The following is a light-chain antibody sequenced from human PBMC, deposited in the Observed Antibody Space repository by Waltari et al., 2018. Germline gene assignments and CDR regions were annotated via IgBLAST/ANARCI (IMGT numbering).Light chain of an antibody. CDR2: GAS. CDR3: QQYNNWPPHT. J-gene: IGKJ4*01. V-gene: IGKV1-39*01. Sequence: DIQMTQSPSSLSASVGDRVTITCRASQSINTYLNWYQRKPGEAPKLLIYGASTLESGVPSRFSGSGSGTDFTLTISSLQSEDVAVYYCQQYNNWPPHTFGGGTKVEIK. CDR1: QSINTY.